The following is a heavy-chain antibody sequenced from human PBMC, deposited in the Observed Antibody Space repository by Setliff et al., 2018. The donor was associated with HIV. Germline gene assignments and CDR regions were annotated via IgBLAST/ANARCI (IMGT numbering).Heavy chain of an antibody. V-gene: IGHV3-23*01. CDR2: ISGSGGSP. Sequence: GGSLRLSCAASGFTFSSYAMHWVRQAPGKGLEWVSSISGSGGSPYYADSVKGRFTISRDNSKNTLYLQINSLRAEDTAVYYCVTETWFRFDYWGQGTLVTVSS. CDR3: VTETWFRFDY. CDR1: GFTFSSYA. J-gene: IGHJ4*02. D-gene: IGHD3-10*01.